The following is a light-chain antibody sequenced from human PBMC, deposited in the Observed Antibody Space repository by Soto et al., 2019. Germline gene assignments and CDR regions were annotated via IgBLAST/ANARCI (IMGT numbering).Light chain of an antibody. CDR3: QQYNDWPRT. CDR2: DAS. CDR1: LSVSRN. Sequence: EIVMTQSPATLSVSPGERATLSCRASLSVSRNLAWYQQKPGQAPRLLIFDASTRATGIPARFSGSGAGTEFTLTITSLQSEDFAVYYCQQYNDWPRTFGQGTKVEIK. V-gene: IGKV3-15*01. J-gene: IGKJ1*01.